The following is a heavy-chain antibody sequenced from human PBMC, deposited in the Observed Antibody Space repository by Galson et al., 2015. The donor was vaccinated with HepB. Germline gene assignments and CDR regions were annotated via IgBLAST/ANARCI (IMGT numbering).Heavy chain of an antibody. J-gene: IGHJ5*02. V-gene: IGHV3-23*01. CDR3: VRGRYCGGGRCSEFGGWFDP. Sequence: SLRLSCAASGFTFSNYAMSWVRQAPGTGPEWVSAISGSGENTFYADSVKGRFTISRDNSKSTMYLQMNSLRVEDTAIYYCVRGRYCGGGRCSEFGGWFDPWGQGILVTVSS. CDR1: GFTFSNYA. D-gene: IGHD2-15*01. CDR2: ISGSGENT.